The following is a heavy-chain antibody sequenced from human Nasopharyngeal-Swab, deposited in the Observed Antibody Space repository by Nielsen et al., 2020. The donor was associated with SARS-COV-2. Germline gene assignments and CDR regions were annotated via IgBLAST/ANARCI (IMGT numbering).Heavy chain of an antibody. D-gene: IGHD3-22*01. CDR2: ISSNSDTK. V-gene: IGHV3-48*02. J-gene: IGHJ4*02. Sequence: GESLKISCAASGFTFSNFRMNWVRQAPGKGLEWVSCISSNSDTKYYADSVKGRFTISRDNAKNSLYLQMNSLRHEDTAVYYCTRYYYDSSGYYTKDYWGQGTLVTVSS. CDR3: TRYYYDSSGYYTKDY. CDR1: GFTFSNFR.